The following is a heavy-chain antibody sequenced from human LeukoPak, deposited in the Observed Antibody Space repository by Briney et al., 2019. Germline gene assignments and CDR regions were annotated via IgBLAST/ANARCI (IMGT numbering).Heavy chain of an antibody. V-gene: IGHV4-34*01. CDR2: INHSGST. Sequence: PSETLSLTCAVYGGSFRGYYWSWVRQPPGQGLEWIGEINHSGSTNYNPSLKSRVTISVDTSKNQFSLKLSSVTAADTAVYYCARAPDSSGYIFDYWGQGTLVTVSS. CDR3: ARAPDSSGYIFDY. D-gene: IGHD3-22*01. J-gene: IGHJ4*02. CDR1: GGSFRGYY.